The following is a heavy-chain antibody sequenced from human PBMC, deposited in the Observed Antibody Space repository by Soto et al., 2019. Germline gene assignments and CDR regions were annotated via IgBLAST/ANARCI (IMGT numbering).Heavy chain of an antibody. Sequence: GASVKVSCKASGYTFTSYGISWVRQAPGQGLEWMGWISAYNGNTNYAQKLQGRVTMTTDTSTSTAYMELRSLRSDDTAVYYCATVGSAFGGVIVHDYWGQGTLVTVSS. CDR3: ATVGSAFGGVIVHDY. D-gene: IGHD3-16*02. CDR1: GYTFTSYG. V-gene: IGHV1-18*01. J-gene: IGHJ4*02. CDR2: ISAYNGNT.